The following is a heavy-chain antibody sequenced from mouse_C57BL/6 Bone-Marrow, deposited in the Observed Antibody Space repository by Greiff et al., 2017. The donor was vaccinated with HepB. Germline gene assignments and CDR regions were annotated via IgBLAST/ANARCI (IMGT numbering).Heavy chain of an antibody. D-gene: IGHD1-1*01. CDR1: GYAFTNYL. J-gene: IGHJ3*01. CDR2: INPGSGGT. Sequence: QVQLQQSGAELVRPGTSVKVSCKASGYAFTNYLIEWVKQRPGQGLEWIGVINPGSGGTNYNEKFKGKATLTADKSSSTAYMQLSSLTSEDSAVYFCARGNYYGSSSWFAYWGQGTLVTVSA. V-gene: IGHV1-54*01. CDR3: ARGNYYGSSSWFAY.